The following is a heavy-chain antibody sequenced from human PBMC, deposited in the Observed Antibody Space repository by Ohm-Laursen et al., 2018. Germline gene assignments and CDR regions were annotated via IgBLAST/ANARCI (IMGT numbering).Heavy chain of an antibody. CDR2: IYYSGST. CDR3: ARQGTVTTYYYYYYGMDV. J-gene: IGHJ6*02. V-gene: IGHV4-39*01. D-gene: IGHD4-17*01. CDR1: GGSISSRSYY. Sequence: TLSLTCTVSGGSISSRSYYWGWIRQPPGKGLEWIGGIYYSGSTYYNPSLKSRFTISVDTSKNHFSLKLSSVTAADTAVYYCARQGTVTTYYYYYYGMDVWGQGTTVTVSS.